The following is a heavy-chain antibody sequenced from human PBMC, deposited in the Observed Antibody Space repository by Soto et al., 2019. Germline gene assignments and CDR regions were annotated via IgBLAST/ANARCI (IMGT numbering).Heavy chain of an antibody. CDR1: GYTFTSYG. V-gene: IGHV1-18*04. J-gene: IGHJ5*02. CDR3: ARDGSYYYDSSAINWFDP. D-gene: IGHD3-22*01. CDR2: ISAYNGNT. Sequence: ASVKVSCKASGYTFTSYGISWVRQAPGQGLEWMGWISAYNGNTNYAQKLQGRVTMTTDTSTSTAYMELRSLRSDDTAVYYCARDGSYYYDSSAINWFDPWGQGTLVTSPQ.